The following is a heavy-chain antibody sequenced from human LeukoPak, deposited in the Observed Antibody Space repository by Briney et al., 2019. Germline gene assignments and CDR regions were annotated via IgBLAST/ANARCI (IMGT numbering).Heavy chain of an antibody. V-gene: IGHV3-53*01. D-gene: IGHD3-9*01. Sequence: PAGGSLRLSCAASGFTVSSNYMTWVRQAPGKGLEWVSVIYAGSSTYYADSVKGRFTISRDNSKNTLYLQMNSLRAEDTAVYYCAKDLIRYFDWLLFDYWGQGTLVTVSS. CDR3: AKDLIRYFDWLLFDY. CDR2: IYAGSST. J-gene: IGHJ4*02. CDR1: GFTVSSNY.